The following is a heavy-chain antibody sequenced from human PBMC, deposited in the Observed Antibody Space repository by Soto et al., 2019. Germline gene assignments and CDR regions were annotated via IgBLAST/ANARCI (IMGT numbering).Heavy chain of an antibody. J-gene: IGHJ6*02. CDR1: GYRFTSYW. CDR2: IYPGDSDT. CDR3: ARHGAIAAAGTSYYYYGMDV. D-gene: IGHD6-13*01. V-gene: IGHV5-51*01. Sequence: GESLKSSYKGCGYRFTSYWIGWVRQITGKGLEWMGIIYPGDSDTRYSPSFQGQVTISADKSISTAYLQWSSLKASDTAMYYCARHGAIAAAGTSYYYYGMDVWGQGTTVTVSS.